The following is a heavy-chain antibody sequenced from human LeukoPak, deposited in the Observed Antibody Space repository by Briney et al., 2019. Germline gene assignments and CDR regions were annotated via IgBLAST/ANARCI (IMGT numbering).Heavy chain of an antibody. D-gene: IGHD5-24*01. CDR2: FYYSGST. CDR3: ARGLQLFNFDY. J-gene: IGHJ4*02. V-gene: IGHV4-59*01. Sequence: SETLSLTCIVSDGSISSYYWSWIRQPPGKGLEWNGYFYYSGSTNYNPSLKSRVTISGDTSKNQFSLKLSSVTAADTAMYYCARGLQLFNFDYWGQGTLVTVSS. CDR1: DGSISSYY.